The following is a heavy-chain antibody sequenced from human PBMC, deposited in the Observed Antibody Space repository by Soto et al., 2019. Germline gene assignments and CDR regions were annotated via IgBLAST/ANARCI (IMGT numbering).Heavy chain of an antibody. CDR2: IIPILGIA. Sequence: QVQLVQSGAEVKKPGSSVKVSCKASGGTFSSYTISWVRQAPGQGLEWMGRIIPILGIANYAQKFQGRVTITADKSTSTDYMELSSLRSEDTAVYYCASAEYGSGSYRYYYYYMDVWGKGTTVTVSS. D-gene: IGHD3-10*01. J-gene: IGHJ6*03. CDR3: ASAEYGSGSYRYYYYYMDV. V-gene: IGHV1-69*02. CDR1: GGTFSSYT.